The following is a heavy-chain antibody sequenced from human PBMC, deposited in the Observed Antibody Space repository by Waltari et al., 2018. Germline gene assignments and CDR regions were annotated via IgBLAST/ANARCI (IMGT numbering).Heavy chain of an antibody. CDR1: GGSISVNPYY. CDR2: ILYSGTT. V-gene: IGHV4-39*01. D-gene: IGHD2-15*01. J-gene: IGHJ5*02. CDR3: ARGLCADVANCYSGTNNFFDP. Sequence: QLQLQESGPGLVTPSETLSLTCVVSGGSISVNPYYWGWIRQPPGKGLEWIASILYSGTTYYNPSLMRRVSISVDTSQNQFSLRLSSLTAADTAIYYCARGLCADVANCYSGTNNFFDPWGQGTLVTVSS.